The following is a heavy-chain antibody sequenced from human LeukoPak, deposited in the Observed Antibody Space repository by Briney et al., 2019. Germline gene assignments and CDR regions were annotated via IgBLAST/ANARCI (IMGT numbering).Heavy chain of an antibody. J-gene: IGHJ4*02. Sequence: GGSLRLSCAASGFTFSSYSTNWVRQAPGKGLEWVSYISSSSSTIYYADSVKGRFTISRDNAKNSLYLQMNSLRAEDTAVYYCARGLCGGDCPPSGYWGQGTLVTVSS. CDR3: ARGLCGGDCPPSGY. D-gene: IGHD2-21*01. CDR1: GFTFSSYS. V-gene: IGHV3-48*04. CDR2: ISSSSSTI.